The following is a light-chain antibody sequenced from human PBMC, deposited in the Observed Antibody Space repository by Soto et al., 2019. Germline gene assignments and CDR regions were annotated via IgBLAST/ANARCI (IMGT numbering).Light chain of an antibody. J-gene: IGKJ1*01. CDR1: QSISSC. Sequence: DIQMTQSPSSLSASVGDRVTITCRASQSISSCLSWYQQKPGKAPKLLIYAASNLQSGVPSRFSGSEYGTDFILIISSLQPEDFPTYYCQQIYAAPVTFGQGTNGQI. V-gene: IGKV1-39*01. CDR2: AAS. CDR3: QQIYAAPVT.